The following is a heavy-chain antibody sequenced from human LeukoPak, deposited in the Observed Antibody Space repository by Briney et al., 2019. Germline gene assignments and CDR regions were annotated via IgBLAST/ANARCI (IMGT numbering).Heavy chain of an antibody. CDR3: ARRDNWGYFDY. Sequence: PPETLSLTCTVSGGSISSSSYYWGWIRQPPGKGLEWIGSIYYSGSTYYNPSLKSRVTISVDTSKNQFSLKLSSVTAADTAVYYCARRDNWGYFDYWGQGTLVTVSS. V-gene: IGHV4-39*01. J-gene: IGHJ4*02. CDR1: GGSISSSSYY. CDR2: IYYSGST. D-gene: IGHD7-27*01.